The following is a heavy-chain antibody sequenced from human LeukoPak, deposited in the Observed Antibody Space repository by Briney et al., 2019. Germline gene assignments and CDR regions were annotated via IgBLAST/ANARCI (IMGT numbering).Heavy chain of an antibody. D-gene: IGHD2-15*01. CDR3: ARAKPLGYCSGGSCYRTHYFDC. V-gene: IGHV4-61*02. CDR1: GGSISSGSYY. CDR2: IYTSGST. J-gene: IGHJ4*02. Sequence: PSQTLSLTCTVSGGSISSGSYYWSWIRQPAGKGLEWIGRIYTSGSTNYNPSLKSRVTISVDTSKNQFSLKLSSVTAADTAVYYCARAKPLGYCSGGSCYRTHYFDCWGQGTLVTVSS.